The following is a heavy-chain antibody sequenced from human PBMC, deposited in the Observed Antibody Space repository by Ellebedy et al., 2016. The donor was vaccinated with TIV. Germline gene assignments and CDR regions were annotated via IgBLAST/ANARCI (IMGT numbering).Heavy chain of an antibody. CDR3: TAGNFLEWLLGAPTSYNYNGMDV. D-gene: IGHD3-3*01. Sequence: AASVKVSCKASGFTFASSAVHWVRQARGQRLEWIGWIVVDSGNTNSTQKFQQRVTITRDMSTSTAYMELSSLRYEDTAVYYCTAGNFLEWLLGAPTSYNYNGMDVWGQGTTVTVSS. V-gene: IGHV1-58*01. CDR1: GFTFASSA. CDR2: IVVDSGNT. J-gene: IGHJ6*02.